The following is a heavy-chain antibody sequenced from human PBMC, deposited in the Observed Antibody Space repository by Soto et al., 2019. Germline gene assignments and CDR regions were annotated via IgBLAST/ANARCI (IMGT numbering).Heavy chain of an antibody. D-gene: IGHD3-10*01. J-gene: IGHJ5*02. Sequence: ASVKVSCKASGGTFSSYAISWVRQAPGQGLEWMGGIIPIFGTANYAQKFQGRVTITADKSTSTAYMELSSLRSEDTAVYYCARQYYGSGRFRFDPWGQGTLVTVSS. CDR1: GGTFSSYA. V-gene: IGHV1-69*06. CDR2: IIPIFGTA. CDR3: ARQYYGSGRFRFDP.